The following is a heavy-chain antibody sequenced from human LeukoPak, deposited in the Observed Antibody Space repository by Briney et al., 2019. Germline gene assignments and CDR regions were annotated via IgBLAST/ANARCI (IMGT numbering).Heavy chain of an antibody. J-gene: IGHJ5*02. CDR2: IIPILGIA. V-gene: IGHV1-69*02. CDR1: GGTFSSYT. Sequence: ASVKVSCKASGGTFSSYTISWVRQAPGQGLEWMGRIIPILGIANYAQKFQGRVTITADKSTSTAYMELSSLRSEDTAVYYCARAYGDYARWFDPWGQGTLVTVSS. CDR3: ARAYGDYARWFDP. D-gene: IGHD4-17*01.